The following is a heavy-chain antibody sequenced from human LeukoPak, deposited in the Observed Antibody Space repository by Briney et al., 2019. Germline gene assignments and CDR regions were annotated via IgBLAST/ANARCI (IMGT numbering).Heavy chain of an antibody. J-gene: IGHJ4*02. D-gene: IGHD3-22*01. CDR1: GGSISSYY. V-gene: IGHV3-15*01. CDR2: IKSKTDGGTT. Sequence: ETLSLTCSVSGGSISSYYWSWVRQAPGKGLEWVGRIKSKTDGGTTDYAAPVKGRFTISRDDSKNTLYLQMNSLKTEDTAVYYCTTEYYYDSSGYYYESLFDYWGQGTLVTVSS. CDR3: TTEYYYDSSGYYYESLFDY.